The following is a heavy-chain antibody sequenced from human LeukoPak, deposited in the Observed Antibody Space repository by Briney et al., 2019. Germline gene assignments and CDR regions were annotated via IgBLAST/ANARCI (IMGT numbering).Heavy chain of an antibody. V-gene: IGHV3-23*01. CDR2: IGGSGGST. D-gene: IGHD3-3*01. J-gene: IGHJ4*02. CDR3: AKEYYDFWSGYYYFDY. Sequence: GGSLRLSCAASGLTFSSYAMSWVRQVPGKGLEWVSAIGGSGGSTYYADSAKGRFTISRDNSKNTLYLQMNSLRAEDTALYYCAKEYYDFWSGYYYFDYWGQGTLVTVSS. CDR1: GLTFSSYA.